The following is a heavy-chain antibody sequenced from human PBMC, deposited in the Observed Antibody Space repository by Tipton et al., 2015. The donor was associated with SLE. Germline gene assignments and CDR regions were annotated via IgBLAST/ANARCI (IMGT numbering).Heavy chain of an antibody. CDR3: ARGYDFCPDS. CDR1: GGTFSTSA. Sequence: QLVQSGAEVKKPGSSVMVSCKAPGGTFSTSAISWVRQAPGQGLEWLGGIIPTFGTANYAQKFQGRLTITADISTSTVYMELRSLISEDTAVYYCARGYDFCPDSWGQGTLVTVSS. V-gene: IGHV1-69*06. J-gene: IGHJ4*02. D-gene: IGHD3/OR15-3a*01. CDR2: IIPTFGTA.